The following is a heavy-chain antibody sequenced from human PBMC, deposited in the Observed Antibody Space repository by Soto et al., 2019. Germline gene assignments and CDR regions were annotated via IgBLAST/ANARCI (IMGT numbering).Heavy chain of an antibody. J-gene: IGHJ6*02. CDR3: ARDSSSWPSGYYYYGMDV. V-gene: IGHV4-59*01. CDR1: GGSLSRYY. Sequence: SETLSLTCTVSGGSLSRYYWSWIRQPPGKGLEWIGYIYYSGSTNYNPSLKSRVTISVDTSKNQFSLKLSSVTAADTAVYYCARDSSSWPSGYYYYGMDVWGQGTTVTVS. CDR2: IYYSGST. D-gene: IGHD6-13*01.